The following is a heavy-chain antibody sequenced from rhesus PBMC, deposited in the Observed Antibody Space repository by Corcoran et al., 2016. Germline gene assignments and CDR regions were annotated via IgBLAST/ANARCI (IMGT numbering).Heavy chain of an antibody. J-gene: IGHJ4*01. D-gene: IGHD4-29*01. CDR2: IHGNRASP. V-gene: IGHV4S7*01. Sequence: QVQLQESGPGLVKPSETLSLTCAVSGGSISGGYYWGWIRQHPGKGLEWIGNIHGNRASPHYSPSLKSRVTISKDTSKNQFSLTLSSVTAADTAVYYCARTTTVANTFDYWGQGVLVTVSS. CDR1: GGSISGGYY. CDR3: ARTTTVANTFDY.